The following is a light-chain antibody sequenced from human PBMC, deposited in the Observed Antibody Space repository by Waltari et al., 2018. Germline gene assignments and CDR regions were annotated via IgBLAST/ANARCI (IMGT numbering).Light chain of an antibody. V-gene: IGKV3-11*01. CDR2: DAS. CDR3: QERSNWPGGS. CDR1: QSVYSY. J-gene: IGKJ4*01. Sequence: EIVLTQSPATLSLSPGERATLPCRASQSVYSYLAWYQQKPGLPPRLLIYDASSRATGIPARFVGSGSGTDFTLTISRLEPEDFAVYYCQERSNWPGGSFGGGTKVEIK.